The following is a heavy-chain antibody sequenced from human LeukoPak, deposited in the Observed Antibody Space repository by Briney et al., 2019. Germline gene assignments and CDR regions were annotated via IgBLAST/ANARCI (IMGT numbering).Heavy chain of an antibody. Sequence: GGSLRLSCAASGFTFSSYGMHWVRQAPGKGLEWVAVISYDGSNKYYADSVKGQFTISRDNSKNTLYLEMNSLRVEDTAVYYCAKDPVTYSGSFRMDYWGQGTLVTVSS. D-gene: IGHD1-26*01. CDR1: GFTFSSYG. CDR3: AKDPVTYSGSFRMDY. CDR2: ISYDGSNK. V-gene: IGHV3-30*18. J-gene: IGHJ4*02.